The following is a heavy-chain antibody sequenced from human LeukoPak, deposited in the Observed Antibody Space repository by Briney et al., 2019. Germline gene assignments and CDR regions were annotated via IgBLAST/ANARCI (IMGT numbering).Heavy chain of an antibody. CDR1: GFTFDDYA. Sequence: PGGSLRLSCAASGFTFDDYAMPWVRQAPGKALEWVAVIWYDGSNKYYADSVKGRSTISRDNSKNTLYLQMNSLRAEDTAVYFCARAVGPFDYWGQGTLVTVSS. V-gene: IGHV3-33*08. CDR2: IWYDGSNK. CDR3: ARAVGPFDY. J-gene: IGHJ4*02.